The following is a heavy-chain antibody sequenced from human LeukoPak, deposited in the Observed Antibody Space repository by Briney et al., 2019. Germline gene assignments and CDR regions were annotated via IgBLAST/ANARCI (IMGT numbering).Heavy chain of an antibody. Sequence: GGSLRLSCAASGFTFSSYSMNWVRQAPGKGLEWVSSISSSSSYIYYADSVKGRFTISRDNAKNSLYLQMNSLRAEDTAVYYCARDGDYGDYEFAFDIWGQGTMVTVSS. CDR2: ISSSSSYI. CDR3: ARDGDYGDYEFAFDI. D-gene: IGHD4-17*01. V-gene: IGHV3-21*01. CDR1: GFTFSSYS. J-gene: IGHJ3*02.